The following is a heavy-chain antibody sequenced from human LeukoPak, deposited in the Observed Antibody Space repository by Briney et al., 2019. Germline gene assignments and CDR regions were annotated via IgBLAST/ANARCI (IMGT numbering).Heavy chain of an antibody. D-gene: IGHD3-22*01. CDR2: FYYSGST. CDR3: ARDPYYYDSSGFHAFDI. Sequence: SETLSLTCTVSGGSISSYYWSWIRQPPGKGLEWIGSFYYSGSTYYNPSLKSRVTISVDTSKNQFSLKLSSVTAADTAVYYCARDPYYYDSSGFHAFDIWGQGTMVTVSS. J-gene: IGHJ3*02. CDR1: GGSISSYY. V-gene: IGHV4-59*12.